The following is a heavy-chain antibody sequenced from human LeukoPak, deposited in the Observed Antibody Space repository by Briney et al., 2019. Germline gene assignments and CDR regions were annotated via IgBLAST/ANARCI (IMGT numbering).Heavy chain of an antibody. V-gene: IGHV1-69*13. CDR1: GGTFSSYV. Sequence: SVKVSCKASGGTFSSYVLSWVRQAPGQGLEWMGGINSIFGTANYAQKFQGRVTITADESTSTAYMELSSLRSEDTAVYYCANLAVRPGYWGQGTLVTVSS. CDR2: INSIFGTA. CDR3: ANLAVRPGY. J-gene: IGHJ4*02. D-gene: IGHD6-6*01.